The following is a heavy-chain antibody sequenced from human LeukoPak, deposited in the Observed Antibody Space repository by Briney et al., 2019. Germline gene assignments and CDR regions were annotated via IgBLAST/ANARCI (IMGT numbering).Heavy chain of an antibody. CDR1: GFTFHDYA. D-gene: IGHD6-13*01. J-gene: IGHJ4*02. CDR2: ISWKGGTI. CDR3: VGGPIAAAGEDY. V-gene: IGHV3-9*01. Sequence: PGGSLRLSCAASGFTFHDYAMHWVRQAPGKGLEWVSGISWKGGTIDYADSVKGRFTISRDNAKNSLYLQMNSLRAEDTAVYYCVGGPIAAAGEDYWGQGILVTVSS.